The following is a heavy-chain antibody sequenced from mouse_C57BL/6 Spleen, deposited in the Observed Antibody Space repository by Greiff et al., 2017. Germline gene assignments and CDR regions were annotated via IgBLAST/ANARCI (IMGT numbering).Heavy chain of an antibody. CDR3: ARDYYGSSYNYAMDY. J-gene: IGHJ4*01. V-gene: IGHV1-78*01. Sequence: VQLQQSDAELVKPGASVKISCKVSGYTFTDHTIHWMKQRPEQGLEWIGYIYPRDGSTKYNEKFKGKATLTADKSSSTAYMQLNSLTSEDSEVYFCARDYYGSSYNYAMDYWGQGTSVTVSS. CDR1: GYTFTDHT. D-gene: IGHD1-1*01. CDR2: IYPRDGST.